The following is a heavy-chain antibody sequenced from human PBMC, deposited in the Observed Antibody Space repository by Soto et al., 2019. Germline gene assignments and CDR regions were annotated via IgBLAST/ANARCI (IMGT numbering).Heavy chain of an antibody. V-gene: IGHV1-69*02. CDR1: GGTFSSYT. Sequence: QVQLVQSGAEVKKPGSSVKVSCKASGGTFSSYTITWVRQAPGQGLDWMGRIIPILDIANYAQKFQDRVTITADKSTSTAYMELSILRSEDTAVYYCASCKHTSRSSCYPDYWGQGTLVTVSS. CDR2: IIPILDIA. D-gene: IGHD2-2*01. J-gene: IGHJ4*02. CDR3: ASCKHTSRSSCYPDY.